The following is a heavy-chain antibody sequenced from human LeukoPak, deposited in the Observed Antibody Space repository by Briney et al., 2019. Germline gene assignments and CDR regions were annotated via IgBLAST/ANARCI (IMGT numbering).Heavy chain of an antibody. CDR2: IYHSGST. CDR1: GGSISSGGYS. J-gene: IGHJ6*02. Sequence: SETLSLTCAVSGGSISSGGYSCSWIRQPPGKGLEWIGYIYHSGSTYYNPSLKSRVTISVDRSKNQFSLKLSSVTAADTAVYYCAREVRGYSGYDYYYGMDVWGQGTTVTVSS. CDR3: AREVRGYSGYDYYYGMDV. V-gene: IGHV4-30-2*01. D-gene: IGHD5-12*01.